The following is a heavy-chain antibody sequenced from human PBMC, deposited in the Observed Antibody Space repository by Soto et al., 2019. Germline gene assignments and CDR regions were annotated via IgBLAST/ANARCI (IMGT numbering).Heavy chain of an antibody. CDR3: ARDRSYSLDV. Sequence: EVQLVESGGGLLQPGGSLRLSCAVSGSTFGNDWMHWVRQAPGMGLVWVSHINSDGSSTNYADFVKGRFTIARDNAKNTVYLQMNSLRAEDTAVYYCARDRSYSLDVWGQGTTVTVSS. V-gene: IGHV3-74*01. CDR1: GSTFGNDW. J-gene: IGHJ6*02. CDR2: INSDGSST.